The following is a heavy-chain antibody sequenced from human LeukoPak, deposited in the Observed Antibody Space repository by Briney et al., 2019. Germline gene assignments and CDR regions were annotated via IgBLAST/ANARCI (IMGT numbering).Heavy chain of an antibody. CDR2: ISCDGSNK. V-gene: IGHV3-30*18. J-gene: IGHJ4*02. D-gene: IGHD3-3*01. CDR1: GFTFSSYG. Sequence: GGSLRLSCAASGFTFSSYGMHWVRQAPGKGLEWVAVISCDGSNKYYADSVKGRFTISRDNSKNTLYLQMNSPRAEDTAVYYCAKVAGITIFGVVIMDYYFDYWGQGTLVTVSS. CDR3: AKVAGITIFGVVIMDYYFDY.